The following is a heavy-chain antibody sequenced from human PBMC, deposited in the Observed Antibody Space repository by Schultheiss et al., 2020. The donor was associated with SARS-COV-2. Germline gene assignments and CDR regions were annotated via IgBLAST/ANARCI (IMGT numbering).Heavy chain of an antibody. CDR3: ARQDSRTLGFAFDI. D-gene: IGHD3-22*01. J-gene: IGHJ3*02. CDR2: IYYSGST. Sequence: GSLRLSCTVSGGSISSSSYYWGWIRQPPGKGLEWIGSIYYSGSTYYNPSLKSRVTISVDTSKNQFSLKLSSVTAADTAVYYCARQDSRTLGFAFDIWGQGTMVTVSS. CDR1: GGSISSSSYY. V-gene: IGHV4-39*01.